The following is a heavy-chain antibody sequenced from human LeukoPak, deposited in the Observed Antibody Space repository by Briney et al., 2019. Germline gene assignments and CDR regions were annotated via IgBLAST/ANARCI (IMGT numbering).Heavy chain of an antibody. CDR2: IWFDGREE. CDR1: GFTFSRNG. J-gene: IGHJ4*02. Sequence: GGSLRLSCAASGFTFSRNGMHWVRQAPGKGLEWVAYIWFDGREEDYADSVKGRFTISRDNSKNTLYLQMNSLRAEDSAVYYCVKEILEYYYGSGSMNWGQGTLVTVSS. D-gene: IGHD3-10*01. CDR3: VKEILEYYYGSGSMN. V-gene: IGHV3-30*02.